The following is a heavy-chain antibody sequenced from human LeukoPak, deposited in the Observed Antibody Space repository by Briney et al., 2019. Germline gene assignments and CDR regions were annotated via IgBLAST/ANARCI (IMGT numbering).Heavy chain of an antibody. J-gene: IGHJ4*02. CDR3: ATHPPKVCTGGSCTDY. CDR2: TYYSGST. Sequence: PSETLSLTCTVSGGSISSYSWSWIRQPPGKGLEWIGYTYYSGSTNYNPSLKSRDTISVDMSKNQFSLKLSSVTAADTAVYYCATHPPKVCTGGSCTDYWGQGTLVTVSS. D-gene: IGHD2-15*01. V-gene: IGHV4-59*01. CDR1: GGSISSYS.